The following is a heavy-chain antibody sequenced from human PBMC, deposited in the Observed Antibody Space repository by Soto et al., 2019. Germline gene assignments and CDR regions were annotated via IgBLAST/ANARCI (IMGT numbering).Heavy chain of an antibody. CDR1: GYTFTGYY. CDR3: ARVRRKNPNTGTIPPYRMDV. D-gene: IGHD4-17*01. CDR2: INPNSGGT. Sequence: GAGVKVSCKASGYTFTGYYMHWVRQAPGQGLEWMGWINPNSGGTNYAQKFQGRVTMTRDTSISTAYMELSRLRSDDTAVYYCARVRRKNPNTGTIPPYRMDVWRQGTVVTVSS. J-gene: IGHJ6*02. V-gene: IGHV1-2*02.